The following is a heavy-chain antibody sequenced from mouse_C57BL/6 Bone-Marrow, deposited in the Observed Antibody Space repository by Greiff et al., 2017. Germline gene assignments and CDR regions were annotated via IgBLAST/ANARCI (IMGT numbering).Heavy chain of an antibody. CDR2: ISDGGSYT. D-gene: IGHD1-1*01. J-gene: IGHJ1*03. V-gene: IGHV5-4*01. Sequence: EVQLQESGGGLVKPGGSLKLSCAASGFTFSSYAMSWVRQTPEKRLEWVATISDGGSYTYYPDNVKGRFTISRDNAKNNLYLQMSVLKSEDTAMYYCAREFTTVVDWYFDVWGTGTTVTVSS. CDR3: AREFTTVVDWYFDV. CDR1: GFTFSSYA.